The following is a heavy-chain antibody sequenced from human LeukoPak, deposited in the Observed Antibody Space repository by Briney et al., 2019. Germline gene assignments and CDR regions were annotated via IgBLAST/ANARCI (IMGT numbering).Heavy chain of an antibody. CDR2: ISYDGSNV. CDR1: GLPFSSYA. D-gene: IGHD2-15*01. V-gene: IGHV3-30*18. J-gene: IGHJ4*02. CDR3: AKSRFSCIGNNCYSPDY. Sequence: GGSLRLSCAASGLPFSSYAMHWVRPAPGKGLEWVALISYDGSNVHYADSVKGRFTISRDHSKKPLYLQVNSLRAEDTAVYYCAKSRFSCIGNNCYSPDYWGQGTLVTVSS.